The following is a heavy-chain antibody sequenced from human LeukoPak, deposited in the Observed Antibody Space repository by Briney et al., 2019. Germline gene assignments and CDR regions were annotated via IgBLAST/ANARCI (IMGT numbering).Heavy chain of an antibody. CDR1: GFSFSRYG. D-gene: IGHD3-10*01. CDR2: IRFDGTNR. V-gene: IGHV3-30*02. CDR3: AKDPDYYGSGSLLAFDI. J-gene: IGHJ3*02. Sequence: PGGSLRLSCAASGFSFSRYGMHWVRQAPGKGLDWVSCIRFDGTNRYYSDSVKGRFTISRDNSKNTLYLQMNSLRAEDTAVYYCAKDPDYYGSGSLLAFDIWGQGTMVTVSS.